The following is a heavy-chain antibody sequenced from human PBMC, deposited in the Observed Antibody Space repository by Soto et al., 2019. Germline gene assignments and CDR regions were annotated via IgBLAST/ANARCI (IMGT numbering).Heavy chain of an antibody. CDR2: MNGGNGDT. CDR1: GYTFTGYA. D-gene: IGHD2-2*01. Sequence: QVQLVQSGAEVKKPGASVKVSCKASGYTFTGYAIHWVRQAPGQRHERMGWMNGGNGDTKYSQKFQGRVTITRDTSASTAYMELTSLGSEDTAVYHCARGYCSNTSCQYYFDFWGQGTMVTVSS. J-gene: IGHJ4*02. V-gene: IGHV1-3*01. CDR3: ARGYCSNTSCQYYFDF.